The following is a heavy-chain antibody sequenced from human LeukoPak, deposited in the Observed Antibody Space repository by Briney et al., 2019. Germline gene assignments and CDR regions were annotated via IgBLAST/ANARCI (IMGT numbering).Heavy chain of an antibody. CDR1: GGSISNYY. Sequence: SETLSLTCPVSGGSISNYYYWTWIRQPAGKGLEWIGRIYTSGSTNYNPSLKSRVTVSVDTSKNQFSLKLSSVTAADTAVYYCAGEVGASDAFDIWGQGTMVTVSS. J-gene: IGHJ3*02. D-gene: IGHD1-26*01. CDR2: IYTSGST. CDR3: AGEVGASDAFDI. V-gene: IGHV4-4*07.